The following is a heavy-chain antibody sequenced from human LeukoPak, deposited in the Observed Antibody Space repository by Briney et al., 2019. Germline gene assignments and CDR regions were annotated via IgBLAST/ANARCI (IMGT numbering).Heavy chain of an antibody. J-gene: IGHJ4*02. CDR2: IYYSGST. D-gene: IGHD2-15*01. V-gene: IGHV4-38-2*02. CDR1: GYSISRGYY. CDR3: ASWEKYCSGGSCYSDN. Sequence: SETLSLTCTVSGYSISRGYYWGWIRQPPGKGLEWIGSIYYSGSTYYNPSLKSRVTISVDTSKNQFSLKLSSVTAADTAVYYCASWEKYCSGGSCYSDNWGQGTLVTVSS.